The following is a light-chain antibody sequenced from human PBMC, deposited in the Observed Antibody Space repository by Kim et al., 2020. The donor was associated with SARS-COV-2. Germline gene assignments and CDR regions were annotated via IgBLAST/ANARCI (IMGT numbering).Light chain of an antibody. CDR1: QSISSY. CDR2: AAS. Sequence: SASVGDRVTITCRASQSISSYLNWYQQKPGTAPRLLIFAASNLQSGVPSRFSGSGSGTDFTLTISSLQPEDFAAYYCQQHYSTPHTFGQGTKLEI. V-gene: IGKV1-39*01. J-gene: IGKJ2*01. CDR3: QQHYSTPHT.